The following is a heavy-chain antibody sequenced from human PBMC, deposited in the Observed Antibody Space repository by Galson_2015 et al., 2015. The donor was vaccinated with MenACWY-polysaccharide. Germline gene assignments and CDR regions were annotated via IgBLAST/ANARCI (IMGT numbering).Heavy chain of an antibody. CDR2: IKEDGREK. D-gene: IGHD1-26*01. V-gene: IGHV3-7*01. CDR1: GFTFTSFW. CDR3: ARVLKGLVGATPDY. Sequence: SLRLSCAASGFTFTSFWMSWVRQAPGKGLEWVANIKEDGREKNHVDSVKGRFTISRDNAKNSLYLQMNSLRDDDTAVYYCARVLKGLVGATPDYWGQGTLVTVSS. J-gene: IGHJ4*02.